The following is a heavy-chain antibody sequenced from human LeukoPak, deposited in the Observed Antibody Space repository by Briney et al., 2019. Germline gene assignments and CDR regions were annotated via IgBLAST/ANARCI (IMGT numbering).Heavy chain of an antibody. D-gene: IGHD1-14*01. CDR2: IIPIFGTA. CDR3: ARSVLQRYNWNHGDY. CDR1: GYTFTSYA. V-gene: IGHV1-69*13. Sequence: SVKVSCKASGYTFTSYAISWVRQAPGQGLEWMGGIIPIFGTANYAQKFQGRVTITADESTSTAYMELSSLRSEDTAVYYCARSVLQRYNWNHGDYWGQGTLVTVSS. J-gene: IGHJ4*02.